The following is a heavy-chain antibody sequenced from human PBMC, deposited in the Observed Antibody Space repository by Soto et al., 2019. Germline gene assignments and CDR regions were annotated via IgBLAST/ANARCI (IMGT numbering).Heavy chain of an antibody. Sequence: QVQLVESGGGVVQPGRSLRLSCAASGFTFSSYGMHWVRQAPGKGLEWVAVISYDGSNKYYADSVKGRFTISRDNSKNTLYLQMNSLRAEDTAVYYCAKGGLGFMDVWGQGTTVTVSS. CDR2: ISYDGSNK. CDR3: AKGGLGFMDV. CDR1: GFTFSSYG. J-gene: IGHJ6*02. V-gene: IGHV3-30*18. D-gene: IGHD4-17*01.